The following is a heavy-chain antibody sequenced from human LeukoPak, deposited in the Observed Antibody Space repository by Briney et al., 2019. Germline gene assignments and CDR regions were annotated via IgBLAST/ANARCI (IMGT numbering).Heavy chain of an antibody. CDR2: INHSGST. Sequence: SETLSLTCTVSGGSISSSGYYWSWIRQPPGKGLEWIGEINHSGSTNYNPSLKSRVTISVDTSKNQFSLKLSSVTAADTAVYYCARVHIAVVSPIGNWFDPWGQGTLVTVSS. D-gene: IGHD2-21*01. V-gene: IGHV4-39*07. CDR3: ARVHIAVVSPIGNWFDP. CDR1: GGSISSSGYY. J-gene: IGHJ5*02.